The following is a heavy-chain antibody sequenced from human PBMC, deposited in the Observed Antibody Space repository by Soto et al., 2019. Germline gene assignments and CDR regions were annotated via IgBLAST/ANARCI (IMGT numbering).Heavy chain of an antibody. CDR3: ARHSQGIAAAGIDY. V-gene: IGHV4-39*01. CDR1: GGXISSSINC. J-gene: IGHJ4*02. Sequence: EXLSLTCTSSGGXISSSINCWGWIRQPPGKGLEWIGSIYYSGSTYYNPSLKIRVTISLDTSKNQFSLKLSSVTSADTAVYYCARHSQGIAAAGIDYWGQGTLVTVS. D-gene: IGHD6-13*01. CDR2: IYYSGST.